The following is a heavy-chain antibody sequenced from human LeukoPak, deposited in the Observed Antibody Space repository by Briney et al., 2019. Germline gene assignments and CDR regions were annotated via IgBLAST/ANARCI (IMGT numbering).Heavy chain of an antibody. CDR3: ARAYYYDSSGYYYLDY. Sequence: PSETLSLTCTVWGGSFSSYYWSWIRQPPGKGLEWIGYIYYSGSTNYNPSLKSRVTISVDTSKNQFSLKLSSVTAADTAVYYCARAYYYDSSGYYYLDYWGQGTLVTVSS. CDR1: GGSFSSYY. CDR2: IYYSGST. V-gene: IGHV4-59*01. J-gene: IGHJ4*02. D-gene: IGHD3-22*01.